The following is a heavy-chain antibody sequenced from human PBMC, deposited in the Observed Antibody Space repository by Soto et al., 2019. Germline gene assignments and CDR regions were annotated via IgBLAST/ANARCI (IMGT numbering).Heavy chain of an antibody. V-gene: IGHV3-30-3*01. CDR3: ARDQGVVAAKLFRYFDL. D-gene: IGHD2-15*01. J-gene: IGHJ2*01. Sequence: VGSLRLSCAASGFTFSSYAMHWVRQAPGKGLEWVAVISYDGSNRYYADSVKGRFTISRDNSKKTLNLLMNSLRAEDTAVYYCARDQGVVAAKLFRYFDLWGRGTLVTVSS. CDR1: GFTFSSYA. CDR2: ISYDGSNR.